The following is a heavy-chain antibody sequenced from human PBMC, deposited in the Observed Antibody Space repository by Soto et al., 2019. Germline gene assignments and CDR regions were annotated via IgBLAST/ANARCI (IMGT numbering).Heavy chain of an antibody. V-gene: IGHV5-10-1*01. CDR1: GYSFTSYW. CDR3: ARRLSHSSSLDGMDV. J-gene: IGHJ6*02. Sequence: GESLKISCKGSGYSFTSYWISWVRQMPGKGLEWMGRIDPSDSYTNYSPSFQGHVTISAVKSISTAYLQWSSLKASDTAMYYCARRLSHSSSLDGMDVWGQGTTVTV. D-gene: IGHD6-6*01. CDR2: IDPSDSYT.